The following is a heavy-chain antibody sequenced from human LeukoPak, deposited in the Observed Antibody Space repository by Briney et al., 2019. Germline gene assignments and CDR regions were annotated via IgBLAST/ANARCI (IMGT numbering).Heavy chain of an antibody. Sequence: SETLSLTCTVSGGSISSYYWSWIRQPPGKGLEWIGYFYYSGSTNYNPSLKSRVTISVDTSKNQFSLKLSSVTAADTAVYYCARGGYFDLWGRGTLVTVSS. CDR1: GGSISSYY. J-gene: IGHJ2*01. V-gene: IGHV4-59*01. CDR3: ARGGYFDL. CDR2: FYYSGST.